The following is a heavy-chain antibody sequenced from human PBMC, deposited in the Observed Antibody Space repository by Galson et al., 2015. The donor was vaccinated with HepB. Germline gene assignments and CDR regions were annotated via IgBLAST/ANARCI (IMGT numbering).Heavy chain of an antibody. J-gene: IGHJ4*02. D-gene: IGHD3-10*01. CDR2: ISYDGSKK. V-gene: IGHV3-30*18. CDR1: GFSFSSYG. Sequence: SLRLSCAASGFSFSSYGIHWVRQAPGKGLEWVAVISYDGSKKYYADSVKGRFTISRDNSKNTLYLQMNSLRADDTAVYFCAKDRQGCFGSGLDSWGQGTLVTVAS. CDR3: AKDRQGCFGSGLDS.